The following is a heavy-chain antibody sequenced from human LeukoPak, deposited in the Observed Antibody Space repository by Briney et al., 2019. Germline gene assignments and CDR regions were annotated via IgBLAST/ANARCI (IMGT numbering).Heavy chain of an antibody. Sequence: ASVKVSCKASGYTFTGYYMHWVRQAPGQGLEWMGWINPNSGGTNYAQKFQGRVTMTRDTSISTAYMELSRLRSDDTAVYCCARDAMENNWNDDGYWGQGTLVTVSS. D-gene: IGHD1-20*01. V-gene: IGHV1-2*02. CDR1: GYTFTGYY. CDR3: ARDAMENNWNDDGY. J-gene: IGHJ4*02. CDR2: INPNSGGT.